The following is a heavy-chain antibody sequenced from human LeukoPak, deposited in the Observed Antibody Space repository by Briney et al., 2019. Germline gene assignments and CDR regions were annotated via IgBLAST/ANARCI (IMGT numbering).Heavy chain of an antibody. D-gene: IGHD1-26*01. CDR3: ARLGGSYYYYYYYMDV. V-gene: IGHV5-51*01. CDR2: IYPGDSDT. J-gene: IGHJ6*03. Sequence: GESLQISCKGSGYSFTSYWIGWVRQMPGKGLEWMGIIYPGDSDTRYSPSFQGQVTIPADKSISTAYLQWSSLKASDTAMYYCARLGGSYYYYYYYMDVWGQGTLVTVSS. CDR1: GYSFTSYW.